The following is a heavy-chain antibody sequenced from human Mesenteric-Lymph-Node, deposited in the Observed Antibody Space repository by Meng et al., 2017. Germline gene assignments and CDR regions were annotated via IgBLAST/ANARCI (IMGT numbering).Heavy chain of an antibody. CDR3: ARLENILRYFDWLPHWGY. Sequence: GESLKISCAASGFTFSDYWMSWVRQAPGKGLEWVANIKQDGSEKYYVDSVKGRFTISRDNAKNSLYLQMNGLRAEDTAVYYCARLENILRYFDWLPHWGYWGQGTLVTVSS. J-gene: IGHJ4*02. CDR1: GFTFSDYW. CDR2: IKQDGSEK. V-gene: IGHV3-7*01. D-gene: IGHD3-9*01.